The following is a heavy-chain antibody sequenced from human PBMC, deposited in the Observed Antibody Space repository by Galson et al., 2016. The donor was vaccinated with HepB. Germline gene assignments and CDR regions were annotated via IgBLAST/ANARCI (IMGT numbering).Heavy chain of an antibody. J-gene: IGHJ6*02. V-gene: IGHV3-33*01. Sequence: SLRLSCAASGFTFSDYGMHRVRQAPGKGLEWGAVISYDGSKKLYADAVKGRFTISRDNSKNMLYLEMNSLRAEDTAVYYCAREDQLRYYYGLDVWGQGTTVTVSS. D-gene: IGHD1-1*01. CDR2: ISYDGSKK. CDR1: GFTFSDYG. CDR3: AREDQLRYYYGLDV.